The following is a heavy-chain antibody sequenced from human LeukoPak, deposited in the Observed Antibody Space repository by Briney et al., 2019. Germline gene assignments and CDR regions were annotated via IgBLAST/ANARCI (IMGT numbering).Heavy chain of an antibody. J-gene: IGHJ4*02. CDR2: TSYDGSDT. D-gene: IGHD6-19*01. V-gene: IGHV3-30*18. CDR1: GFTFSSYG. Sequence: PGGSLRLSCATSGFTFSSYGMHWVRQAPGKGLEWVAATSYDGSDTYCADSVKGRFTISRDNSKNTLYLQINSLRAEDTAVYYCAKDRWIRRISLAGQDYWGQGTLVTVSS. CDR3: AKDRWIRRISLAGQDY.